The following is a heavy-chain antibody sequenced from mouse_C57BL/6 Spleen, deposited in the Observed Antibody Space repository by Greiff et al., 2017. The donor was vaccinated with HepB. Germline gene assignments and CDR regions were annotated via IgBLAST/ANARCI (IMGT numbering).Heavy chain of an antibody. CDR2: INPNNGGT. V-gene: IGHV1-22*01. CDR1: GYTFTDYN. D-gene: IGHD5-1*01. CDR3: ASGSTWYFDV. Sequence: VQLKQSGPELVKPGASVKMSCKASGYTFTDYNMHWVKQSHGKSLEWIGYINPNNGGTSYNQKFKGKATLTVNKSSSTAYMELRSLTSEDSAVYYCASGSTWYFDVWGTGTTVTVSS. J-gene: IGHJ1*03.